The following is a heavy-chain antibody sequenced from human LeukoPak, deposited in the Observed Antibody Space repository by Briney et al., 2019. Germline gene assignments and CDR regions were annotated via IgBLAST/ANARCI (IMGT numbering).Heavy chain of an antibody. J-gene: IGHJ3*02. V-gene: IGHV3-48*04. CDR1: GFTFSSYS. CDR3: ARDRMAYCGGDCGAFDI. Sequence: PGGSLRLSCAASGFTFSSYSMNWVRQAPGKGLEWVSYISSSSSTIYYADSVKGRFTISRDNAKNSLYLQMNSLRAEDTAVYYCARDRMAYCGGDCGAFDIWGQGTMVTVSS. CDR2: ISSSSSTI. D-gene: IGHD2-21*02.